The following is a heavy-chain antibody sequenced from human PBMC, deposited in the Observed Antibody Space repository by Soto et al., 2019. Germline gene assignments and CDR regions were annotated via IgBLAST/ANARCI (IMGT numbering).Heavy chain of an antibody. J-gene: IGHJ5*02. Sequence: GGSLRLSCAASGFTLSSYWMSWVRQAPGKGLEWVASIKEDASEKYYVDSVKGRFTISRDNAKNSLYLQMNSLKTEDTAVYYCARDLGSWGQGTLVTVSS. V-gene: IGHV3-7*03. CDR2: IKEDASEK. CDR1: GFTLSSYW. CDR3: ARDLGS.